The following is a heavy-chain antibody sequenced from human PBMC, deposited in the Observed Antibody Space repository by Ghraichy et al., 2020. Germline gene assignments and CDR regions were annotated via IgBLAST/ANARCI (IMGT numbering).Heavy chain of an antibody. CDR2: IYYSGTT. V-gene: IGHV4-59*01. D-gene: IGHD3-22*01. CDR3: ARDNKYYFDSSGYQVAVQAFDI. J-gene: IGHJ3*02. CDR1: GGSISSYY. Sequence: SETLSLTCTVSGGSISSYYWSWIRQPPGKGLEWIGYIYYSGTTNYNPSLKSRVTISVDTSKNQFSLKLSSVTAADTAVYYCARDNKYYFDSSGYQVAVQAFDIWGQGTMVTVSS.